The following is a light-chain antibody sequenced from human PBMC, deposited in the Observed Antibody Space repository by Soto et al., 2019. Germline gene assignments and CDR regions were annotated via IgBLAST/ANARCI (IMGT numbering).Light chain of an antibody. V-gene: IGLV1-47*02. CDR2: SNN. Sequence: QAVVTQPPSASGTPGQRVTISCSGSSSNIGSNYVYWYQQLPGTAPKLLIYSNNQRPSGVPDRFSGSKSGTSASLAISGLRSEDEADYYCAAWDDSLSASVFGGGTKLTVL. CDR3: AAWDDSLSASV. J-gene: IGLJ3*02. CDR1: SSNIGSNY.